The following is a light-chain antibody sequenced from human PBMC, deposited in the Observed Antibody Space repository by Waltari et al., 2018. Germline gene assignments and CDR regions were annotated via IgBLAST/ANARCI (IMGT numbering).Light chain of an antibody. V-gene: IGKV3-15*01. CDR1: HNIGSA. CDR3: QHYDNWMYS. J-gene: IGKJ2*01. Sequence: MTQSPATLSVSLGDRVILSCRASHNIGSALAWYQHKPGQAPRLLIYDSTNRATGIPPRFSGGGSGTDFTLTINTLQSEDLALYFCQHYDNWMYSFGQGTNLEIK. CDR2: DST.